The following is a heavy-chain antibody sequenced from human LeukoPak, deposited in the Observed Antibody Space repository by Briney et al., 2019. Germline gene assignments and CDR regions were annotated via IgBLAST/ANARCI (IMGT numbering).Heavy chain of an antibody. D-gene: IGHD3-3*01. V-gene: IGHV4-59*08. CDR1: GGSISSYY. CDR3: AIWGKYYDFWSGYPRDAFDI. J-gene: IGHJ3*02. Sequence: ETLSLTCTVSGGSISSYYWSWIRQPPGKGLEWIGYIYYSGSTNYNPSLKSRVTISVDTSKNQFSLKLSSVTAADTAVYYCAIWGKYYDFWSGYPRDAFDIWGQGTMVTVSS. CDR2: IYYSGST.